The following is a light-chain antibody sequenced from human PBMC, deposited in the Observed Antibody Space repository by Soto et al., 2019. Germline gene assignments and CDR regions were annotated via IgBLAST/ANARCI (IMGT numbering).Light chain of an antibody. Sequence: QSVLTQPRSVYGSLGQSVTISCSGTSNNFGGYNFLSWYQHPPGKAPKLIIYYVSKRPSGVHGRFSGFKSGSKASLPISGLQAEYEAYYYCSSFIDGDILLFGGGTQLTV. CDR3: SSFIDGDILL. J-gene: IGLJ2*01. V-gene: IGLV2-11*01. CDR2: YVS. CDR1: SNNFGGYNF.